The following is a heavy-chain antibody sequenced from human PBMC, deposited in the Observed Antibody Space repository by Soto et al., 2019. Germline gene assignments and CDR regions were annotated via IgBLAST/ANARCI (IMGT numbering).Heavy chain of an antibody. CDR3: ARDYGGYFDY. J-gene: IGHJ4*02. Sequence: QVQLQESGPGLVKPSQTLSLTCNVSGGSISSGGYYWSWIRQHPGKGLEWIGYIYYSGSTYYNPSLKSRVTIPVATSRNQFSLKLSSVPAADTAVYYCARDYGGYFDYWGQGTLVTVSS. CDR2: IYYSGST. D-gene: IGHD4-17*01. CDR1: GGSISSGGYY. V-gene: IGHV4-31*03.